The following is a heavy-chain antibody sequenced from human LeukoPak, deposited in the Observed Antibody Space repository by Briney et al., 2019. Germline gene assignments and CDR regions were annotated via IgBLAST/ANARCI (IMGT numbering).Heavy chain of an antibody. D-gene: IGHD4/OR15-4a*01. J-gene: IGHJ6*03. V-gene: IGHV1-24*01. CDR1: GYTLTELS. CDR2: FDPEDGET. CDR3: ATVGMTMWLTQRTRDYYYMDV. Sequence: ASVKVSCKVSGYTLTELSMHWVRQAPGKGLEWMGGFDPEDGETIYAQKFQGRVTITADESTSTAYMELSSLRSEDTAVYYCATVGMTMWLTQRTRDYYYMDVWGKGTTVTVSS.